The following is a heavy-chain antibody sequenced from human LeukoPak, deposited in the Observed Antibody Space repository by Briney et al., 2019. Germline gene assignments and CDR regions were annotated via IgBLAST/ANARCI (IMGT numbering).Heavy chain of an antibody. V-gene: IGHV3-21*01. Sequence: KPGGSLRLSCAASGFTVSSYSMNWVRQAPGKGLEWVSSISSSSSNIYYADSVKGRFTISRDNAKKSLYLQMNSLRGEDTAVYYCARDMAAAGYWGQGTLVTVSS. CDR3: ARDMAAAGY. CDR2: ISSSSSNI. J-gene: IGHJ4*02. CDR1: GFTVSSYS. D-gene: IGHD6-13*01.